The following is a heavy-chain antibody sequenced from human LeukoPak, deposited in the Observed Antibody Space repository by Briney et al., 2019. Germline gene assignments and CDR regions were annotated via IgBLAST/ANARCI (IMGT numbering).Heavy chain of an antibody. CDR1: GFTFSSYG. J-gene: IGHJ3*02. Sequence: QPGGSLRLSCAASGFTFSSYGMHWVRQAPGKGLEWVAFIRYDGSNKYYADSVKGRFTISRDNSKNTLFLQMNSLRAGDTAVYYCAKDRPSSGWGGDAFDIWGQGTMVTVSS. D-gene: IGHD6-19*01. V-gene: IGHV3-30*02. CDR2: IRYDGSNK. CDR3: AKDRPSSGWGGDAFDI.